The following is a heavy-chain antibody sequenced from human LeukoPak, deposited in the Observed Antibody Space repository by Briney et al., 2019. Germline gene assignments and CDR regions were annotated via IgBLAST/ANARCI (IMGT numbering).Heavy chain of an antibody. V-gene: IGHV1-2*02. Sequence: ASVKVSCKASGYTFTGYYMHWVRQAPGQGLEWMGWINPNSGGTNYAQKLQGRVTMTRDTSISTAYMELSRLRSDDTAVYYCARRSSVNYYGSGSYPLYYFDYWGQGTLVTVSS. J-gene: IGHJ4*02. D-gene: IGHD3-10*01. CDR1: GYTFTGYY. CDR2: INPNSGGT. CDR3: ARRSSVNYYGSGSYPLYYFDY.